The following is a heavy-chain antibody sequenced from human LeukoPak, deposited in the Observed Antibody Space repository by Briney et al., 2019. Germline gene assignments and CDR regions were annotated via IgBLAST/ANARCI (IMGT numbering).Heavy chain of an antibody. Sequence: GGSLRLSCAASGFTFSSYAMHWVRQAPGKGLEWVAVISYDGGNKYYADSVKGRFTISRDNSKNTLYLQMNSLRAEDTAVYYCARIRITMVRGVMPDDYWGQGALVTVSS. J-gene: IGHJ4*02. D-gene: IGHD3-10*01. V-gene: IGHV3-30-3*01. CDR3: ARIRITMVRGVMPDDY. CDR1: GFTFSSYA. CDR2: ISYDGGNK.